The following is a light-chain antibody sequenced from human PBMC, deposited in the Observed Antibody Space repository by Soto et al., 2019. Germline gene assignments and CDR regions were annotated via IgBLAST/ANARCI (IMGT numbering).Light chain of an antibody. Sequence: QSALTQPASVSGSPGQSITISCTGTSSDVGAYNYVSWHQQHPGKAPKLMIYDVSKRPSGVPDRFSGSKSGNTASLTISGLQAEDEADYYCCSYAGSYTLRVVFGGGTKLTVL. CDR3: CSYAGSYTLRVV. CDR1: SSDVGAYNY. J-gene: IGLJ2*01. V-gene: IGLV2-11*01. CDR2: DVS.